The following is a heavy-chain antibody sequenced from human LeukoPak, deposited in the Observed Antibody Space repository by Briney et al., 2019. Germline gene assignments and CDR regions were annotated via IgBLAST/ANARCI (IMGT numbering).Heavy chain of an antibody. CDR2: ISSSSSYI. D-gene: IGHD2-2*03. Sequence: GGSLRLSCAASGFTFSSYGMHWVRQAPGKGLEWVSSISSSSSYIYYADSVKGRFTISRDNAKNSLYLQMNSLRAEDTAVYYCARLGYCGTTSCYYGYMDVWGKGTTVTVSS. CDR1: GFTFSSYG. J-gene: IGHJ6*03. CDR3: ARLGYCGTTSCYYGYMDV. V-gene: IGHV3-21*01.